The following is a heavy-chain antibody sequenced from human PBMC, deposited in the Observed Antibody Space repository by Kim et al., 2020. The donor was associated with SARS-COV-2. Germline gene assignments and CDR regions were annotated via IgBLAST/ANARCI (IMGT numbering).Heavy chain of an antibody. D-gene: IGHD5-18*01. CDR1: GYTFTGYY. CDR2: INPNSGGT. Sequence: ASVKVSCKASGYTFTGYYMHWVRQAPGQGLEWMGRINPNSGGTNYAQKFQGRVTMTRDTSISTAYMELSRLRSDDTAVYYCARVGRVGVLGGYSYGYANYYYYGMDVWGQGTTVTVSS. V-gene: IGHV1-2*06. J-gene: IGHJ6*02. CDR3: ARVGRVGVLGGYSYGYANYYYYGMDV.